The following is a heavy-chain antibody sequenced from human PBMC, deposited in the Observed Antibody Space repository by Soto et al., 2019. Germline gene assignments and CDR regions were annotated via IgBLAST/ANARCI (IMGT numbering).Heavy chain of an antibody. CDR1: GFTFSGSS. V-gene: IGHV3-73*02. Sequence: EVQLVESGGGLVQPGGSLKVSCGASGFTFSGSSIHWVRQAPGKGLEWIGRIRSKAYSYATAYAASVNGRFSLYREDSKNTAYLQMDSLKTEDTAVYYCTRPGAGNWFESWGRGTLVTVSS. CDR3: TRPGAGNWFES. J-gene: IGHJ5*01. CDR2: IRSKAYSYAT. D-gene: IGHD6-19*01.